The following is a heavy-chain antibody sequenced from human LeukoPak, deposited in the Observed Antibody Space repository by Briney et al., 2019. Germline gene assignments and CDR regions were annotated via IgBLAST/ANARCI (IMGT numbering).Heavy chain of an antibody. J-gene: IGHJ4*02. D-gene: IGHD6-13*01. CDR3: AKDRGQGSSWYYFGY. Sequence: GRSLRLSCAASGFTFSSYAMSWVRQAPGKGLEWVSAISGSGGSTYYADSVKGRFTISRDNSKNTLYLQMNSLRAEDTAVYYCAKDRGQGSSWYYFGYWGQGTLVTVSS. CDR2: ISGSGGST. V-gene: IGHV3-23*01. CDR1: GFTFSSYA.